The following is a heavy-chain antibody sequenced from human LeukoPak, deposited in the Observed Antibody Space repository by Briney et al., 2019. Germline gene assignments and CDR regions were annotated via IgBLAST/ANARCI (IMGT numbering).Heavy chain of an antibody. Sequence: GGSLRLSCAASGFTFSSYAMSWVRQAPGEGLEWVSAISASGGSLYYADSMKGRFTISRDNSQSTLYLQMNSLRAEDTAVYYCARACSDGSCYSAAFDIWGQGTMVTVSS. D-gene: IGHD2-15*01. J-gene: IGHJ3*02. V-gene: IGHV3-23*01. CDR3: ARACSDGSCYSAAFDI. CDR1: GFTFSSYA. CDR2: ISASGGSL.